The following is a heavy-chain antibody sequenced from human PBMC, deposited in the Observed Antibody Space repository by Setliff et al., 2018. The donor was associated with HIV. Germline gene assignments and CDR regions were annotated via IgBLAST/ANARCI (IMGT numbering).Heavy chain of an antibody. CDR3: ASSAGAVPTTAPYGDYYYYFYMDV. CDR1: GGIFSRLA. J-gene: IGHJ6*03. V-gene: IGHV1-69*05. Sequence: SVKVSCKASGGIFSRLAFSWVRQAPGQGLGWMGGIIPIFGTPNYAQKFQGRVAITTDESTNTVYMELYSLTSEDTAIYYCASSAGAVPTTAPYGDYYYYFYMDVWGKGTTVTVSS. CDR2: IIPIFGTP. D-gene: IGHD1-1*01.